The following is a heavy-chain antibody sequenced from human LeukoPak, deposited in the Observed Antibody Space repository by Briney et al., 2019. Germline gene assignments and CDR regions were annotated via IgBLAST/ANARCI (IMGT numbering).Heavy chain of an antibody. CDR2: IYSGGST. V-gene: IGHV3-53*01. CDR1: GFTVSSNY. Sequence: GGSLRLSCAASGFTVSSNYMSWVRQAPGKGLEWVSVIYSGGSTYYADSVKGRFTISRDNSKNTLYLQMNSLRAEDTAVYYCAKDTYYYDSSGYYFIDYWGQGTLVTVSS. J-gene: IGHJ4*02. CDR3: AKDTYYYDSSGYYFIDY. D-gene: IGHD3-22*01.